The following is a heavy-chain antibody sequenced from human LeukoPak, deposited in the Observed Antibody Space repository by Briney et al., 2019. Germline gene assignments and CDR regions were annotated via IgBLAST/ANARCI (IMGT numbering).Heavy chain of an antibody. CDR3: ARSAPPNYGDMFGIDY. V-gene: IGHV1-2*06. CDR2: INPNSGGT. D-gene: IGHD4-17*01. CDR1: GYTFTGYY. Sequence: ASVKVSCKASGYTFTGYYMHWVRQAPGQGLEWMGRINPNSGGTNYAQKFQGRVTMTRDTSINTAYMELSRLRSDDTAVYYCARSAPPNYGDMFGIDYWGQGTLVTVSS. J-gene: IGHJ4*02.